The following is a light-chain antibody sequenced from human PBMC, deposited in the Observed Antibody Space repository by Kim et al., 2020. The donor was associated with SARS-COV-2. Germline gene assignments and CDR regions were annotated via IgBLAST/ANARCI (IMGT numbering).Light chain of an antibody. CDR3: QQYGTSPRT. CDR1: QSDSSNY. CDR2: GAS. J-gene: IGKJ2*02. V-gene: IGKV3-20*01. Sequence: LSPGERATLSSRATQSDSSNYLAWYQQKPGQAPRLLIYGASSRATGIPDRFSGSGSGTDFTLTISRLEPEDFAVYYCQQYGTSPRTFGQGTKLEIK.